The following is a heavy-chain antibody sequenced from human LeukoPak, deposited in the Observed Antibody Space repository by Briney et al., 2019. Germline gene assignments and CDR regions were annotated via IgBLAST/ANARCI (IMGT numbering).Heavy chain of an antibody. CDR1: GGSISSYY. CDR3: ARGTTVTTGSIDY. J-gene: IGHJ4*02. D-gene: IGHD4-17*01. Sequence: SETLSLTCTVSGGSISSYYWSWIRQPPGKGLEWIGYIYYSGSTYYNPSLKSRVTISVDTSKNQFSLKLSSVTAADTAVYYCARGTTVTTGSIDYWGQGTLVTVSS. CDR2: IYYSGST. V-gene: IGHV4-59*12.